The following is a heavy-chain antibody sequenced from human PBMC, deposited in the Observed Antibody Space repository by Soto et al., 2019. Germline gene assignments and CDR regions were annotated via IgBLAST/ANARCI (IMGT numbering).Heavy chain of an antibody. V-gene: IGHV4-59*11. J-gene: IGHJ4*02. CDR2: IYYSGST. CDR1: GGSISSLY. CDR3: ARSATYYYDSSGYNYFDY. Sequence: SVTLPLTWTVSGGSISSLYWIWIRQPPGKGLEWIGYIYYSGSTNYNPSLKSRVTISVDTSKNQFSLKLSSVTAADTAVYYCARSATYYYDSSGYNYFDYWGQGTLVTVSS. D-gene: IGHD3-22*01.